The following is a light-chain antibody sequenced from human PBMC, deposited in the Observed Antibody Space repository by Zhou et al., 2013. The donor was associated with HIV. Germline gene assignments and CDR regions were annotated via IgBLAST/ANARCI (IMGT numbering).Light chain of an antibody. CDR2: GGS. CDR1: QSISSSY. CDR3: QQYGRSPAT. V-gene: IGKV3-20*01. J-gene: IGKJ1*01. Sequence: EVVLTQSPDTLSLSPGERATLSCRASQSISSSYLGWYQQKPGQTPRLLIYGGSNRATGIPDRFSGSGSGTDFTLTVTSLQPEDFAVYYCQQYGRSPATFGQGTKVEVK.